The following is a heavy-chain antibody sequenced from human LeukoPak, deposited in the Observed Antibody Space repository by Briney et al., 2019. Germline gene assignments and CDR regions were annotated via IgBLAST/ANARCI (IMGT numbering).Heavy chain of an antibody. CDR2: IFYTGST. V-gene: IGHV4-59*01. CDR1: GGSISSYY. CDR3: ARGTAVTFDY. Sequence: PSETLSLTCTVSGGSISSYYWSWIRQPPGKGLEWIGYIFYTGSTNHNPSLKSRVTISVDTSKNQFSLKLSSVTAADTAVYYCARGTAVTFDYWGQGTLVTVSS. J-gene: IGHJ4*02. D-gene: IGHD4-17*01.